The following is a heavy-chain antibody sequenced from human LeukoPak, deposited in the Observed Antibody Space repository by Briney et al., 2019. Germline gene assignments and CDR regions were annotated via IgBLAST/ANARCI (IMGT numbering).Heavy chain of an antibody. D-gene: IGHD1-26*01. J-gene: IGHJ4*02. Sequence: GGSLRLSCAVSGVSFSGYAMHWVRQAPGKGLEWVSLIKYDASDEYYADAVKGRFTISRDDSRNTLYLQMNSLRAEDTAVYYCARGQSVGWEIGVCDFWGQGSLVTVAS. CDR1: GVSFSGYA. V-gene: IGHV3-33*01. CDR3: ARGQSVGWEIGVCDF. CDR2: IKYDASDE.